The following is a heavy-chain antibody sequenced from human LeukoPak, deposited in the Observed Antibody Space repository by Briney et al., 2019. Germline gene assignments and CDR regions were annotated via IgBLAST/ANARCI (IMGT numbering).Heavy chain of an antibody. J-gene: IGHJ5*02. CDR1: GGSINSGDYY. CDR3: ARSYYYDSSGNYVGHNWFDP. D-gene: IGHD3-22*01. CDR2: IYFSGST. V-gene: IGHV4-39*01. Sequence: SETLSLTCTVSGGSINSGDYYWSWIRQLPGKGLEWIGSIYFSGSTYYNPSLKSRVSISVETSKNQFSLKLNSATAADTAVYYCARSYYYDSSGNYVGHNWFDPWGQGTVVTVSS.